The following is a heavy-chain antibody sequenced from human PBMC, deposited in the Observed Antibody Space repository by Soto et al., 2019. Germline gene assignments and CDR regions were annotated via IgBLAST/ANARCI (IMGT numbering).Heavy chain of an antibody. D-gene: IGHD3-10*01. J-gene: IGHJ5*02. CDR1: GFSLSTSGVG. Sequence: VSGPTLVNPTQTLTLTCTFSGFSLSTSGVGVGWIRQPPGKALEWLALIYWDDDKRYSPSLKSRLTITKDTSKNQVVLTMTNMDPVDTATYYCAHSWEYDYGSGAPESNWFDPWGEGTLVTVSS. V-gene: IGHV2-5*02. CDR2: IYWDDDK. CDR3: AHSWEYDYGSGAPESNWFDP.